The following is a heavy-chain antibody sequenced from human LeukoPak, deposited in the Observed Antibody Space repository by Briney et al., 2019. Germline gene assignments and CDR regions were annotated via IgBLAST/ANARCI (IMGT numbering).Heavy chain of an antibody. D-gene: IGHD6-19*01. V-gene: IGHV1-2*02. J-gene: IGHJ3*01. CDR3: ARVAHSSGWRLHDAFDL. CDR1: GYTFTGYY. CDR2: INPNSGGT. Sequence: GASVKVSCKASGYTFTGYYMHWVRQAPGQGLEWMGWINPNSGGTNYAQKFQGRVTMTRDTSLSTAYMELSRLRSDDTAVYYCARVAHSSGWRLHDAFDLWGQGTMVTVSS.